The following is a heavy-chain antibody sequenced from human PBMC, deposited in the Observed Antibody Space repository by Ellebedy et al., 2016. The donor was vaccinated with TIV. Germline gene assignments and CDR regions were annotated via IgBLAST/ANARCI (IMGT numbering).Heavy chain of an antibody. J-gene: IGHJ4*02. CDR3: AKDRPSDY. V-gene: IGHV3-23*01. CDR1: GFTVSSNY. Sequence: PGGSLRLSCAASGFTVSSNYMSWVRQAPGKGLEWVSGIIASGGSTYYADSVKGRFTISRDNSENTLYMQMNNLRAEDTAVYYCAKDRPSDYWGQGTLVTVSS. CDR2: IIASGGST.